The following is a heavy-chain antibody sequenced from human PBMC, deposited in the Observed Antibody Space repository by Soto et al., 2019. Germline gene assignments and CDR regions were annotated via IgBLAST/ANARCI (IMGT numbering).Heavy chain of an antibody. Sequence: GGSLRLSCAASGFTFTSYTMNWVRQAPGKGLEWVSSISSSSDYIYYADSMKGRVTISRDNAKNSLYLDMNSLTGEDTAVYYCARARVYATGPLDFWGQGTLVTVS. CDR2: ISSSSDYI. V-gene: IGHV3-21*06. D-gene: IGHD6-13*01. CDR3: ARARVYATGPLDF. CDR1: GFTFTSYT. J-gene: IGHJ4*02.